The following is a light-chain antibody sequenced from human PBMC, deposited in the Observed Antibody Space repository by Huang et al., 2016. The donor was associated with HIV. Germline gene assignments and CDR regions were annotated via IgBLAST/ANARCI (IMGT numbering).Light chain of an antibody. V-gene: IGKV1-39*01. CDR3: QQSSTTPWT. CDR1: QSITHY. J-gene: IGKJ1*01. CDR2: AAS. Sequence: DIQMTQSPTSLSASVGDRVTITCRASQSITHYLNWYQQKPGKVPKLLIYAASGLQSGVPSSFSGSGSGTDFTLTISSLQPDDFATYFCQQSSTTPWTFGQGTKVELK.